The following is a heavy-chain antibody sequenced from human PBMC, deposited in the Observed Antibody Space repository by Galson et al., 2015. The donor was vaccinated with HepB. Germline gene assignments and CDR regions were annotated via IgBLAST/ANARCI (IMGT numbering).Heavy chain of an antibody. V-gene: IGHV3-21*01. D-gene: IGHD1-7*01. CDR1: GFTFSSYS. CDR3: ARDTAKLELFSYGMDV. CDR2: TSSSSSYI. Sequence: SLRLSCAASGFTFSSYSMNWVRQAPGKGLEWVSSTSSSSSYIYYRDSVKGRFTISRDNAKNSLFLQMNSLRAEDTAVYYCARDTAKLELFSYGMDVWGQGTTVTVSS. J-gene: IGHJ6*02.